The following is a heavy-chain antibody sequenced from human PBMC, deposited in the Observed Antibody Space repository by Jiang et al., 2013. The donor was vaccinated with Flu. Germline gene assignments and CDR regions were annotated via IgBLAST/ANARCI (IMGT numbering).Heavy chain of an antibody. CDR2: IHYTGDT. V-gene: IGHV4-39*01. CDR3: ARQMANGFWAFDIWGP. D-gene: IGHD3-9*01. CDR1: GGSISNSNYW. J-gene: IGHJ3*01. Sequence: GSGLVKPSETLSLTCTVSGGSISNSNYWWGWIRQPPGKGPEWIASIHYTGDTYYNPPLKSRATISVDTSKEHFSLRLSSMTAADTAVYFCARQMANGFWAFDIWGPGGQGTMVTVAS.